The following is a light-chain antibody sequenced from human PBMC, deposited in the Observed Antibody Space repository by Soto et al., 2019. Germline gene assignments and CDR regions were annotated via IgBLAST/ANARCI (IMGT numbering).Light chain of an antibody. CDR3: QQYGSSPPYT. CDR2: GAS. CDR1: QSVSSSY. Sequence: EIVLTQSPGILSLSPGERATLSCRASQSVSSSYLAWYQQKPGQAPRLLIYGASNRATGIPDRFSASGSKTNFTLTIRRLEPEDFAVYYCQQYGSSPPYTFGQGTKLEIK. J-gene: IGKJ2*01. V-gene: IGKV3-20*01.